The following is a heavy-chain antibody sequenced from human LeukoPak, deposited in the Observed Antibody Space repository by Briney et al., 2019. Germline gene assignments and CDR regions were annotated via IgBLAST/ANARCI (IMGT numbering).Heavy chain of an antibody. J-gene: IGHJ4*02. D-gene: IGHD3-10*01. V-gene: IGHV3-7*03. CDR3: ARETPYGSLTFDY. Sequence: GGSLRLSCAASGFTFSSYWMSWVRQAPGKGLEWVANMQPDGGEKYYVDSVKGRFTISRDNAKNSLYLQMNSLRAEDTAVYYCARETPYGSLTFDYWGQGTRVTVSS. CDR2: MQPDGGEK. CDR1: GFTFSSYW.